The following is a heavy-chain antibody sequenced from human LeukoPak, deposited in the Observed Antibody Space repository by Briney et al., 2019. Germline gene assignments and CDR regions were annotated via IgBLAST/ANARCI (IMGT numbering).Heavy chain of an antibody. V-gene: IGHV1-69*05. CDR2: IIPIFGTA. J-gene: IGHJ4*02. CDR3: ARALIAVASRPYYFDY. D-gene: IGHD6-19*01. Sequence: ASVKVSCKASGGTFSSYAISWVRLAPGQGLEWMGGIIPIFGTANYAQKFQGRVTITTDESTSTAYMELSSLRSEDTAVYYCARALIAVASRPYYFDYWGQRTLVTVSS. CDR1: GGTFSSYA.